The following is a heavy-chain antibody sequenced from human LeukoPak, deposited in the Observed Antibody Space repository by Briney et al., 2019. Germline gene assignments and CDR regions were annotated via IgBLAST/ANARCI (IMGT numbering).Heavy chain of an antibody. D-gene: IGHD7-27*01. V-gene: IGHV1-2*02. CDR2: INPTTGGT. CDR1: GYTFTAYY. Sequence: GASVKVSCKTPGYTFTAYYIHWVRQAPGQGLEWVGWINPTTGGTNYAQKFQGRVTVTRDTSISTAYMELASLRSDDTAVYYCALTGDLFDYWGQGTLVTVSS. CDR3: ALTGDLFDY. J-gene: IGHJ4*02.